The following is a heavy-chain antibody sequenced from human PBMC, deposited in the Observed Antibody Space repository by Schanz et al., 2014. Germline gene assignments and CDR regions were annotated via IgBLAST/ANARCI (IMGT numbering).Heavy chain of an antibody. CDR3: AKSYDTSGYSGFDY. CDR1: GFTFSSYG. CDR2: ISYHGSER. D-gene: IGHD3-22*01. Sequence: QVQLVESGGGLVKPGRSLRLSCAASGFTFSSYGMHWVRQAPGRGLEWVAVISYHGSERYYADSVKGRFTISRDNSKNTLYLQMNSLRTEDTAVYFCAKSYDTSGYSGFDYWGQGTLVTVSS. V-gene: IGHV3-30*18. J-gene: IGHJ4*02.